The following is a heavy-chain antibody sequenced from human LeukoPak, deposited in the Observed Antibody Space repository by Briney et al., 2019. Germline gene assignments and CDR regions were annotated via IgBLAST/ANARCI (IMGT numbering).Heavy chain of an antibody. CDR3: ARRHPIIVSAGTGGWFDP. CDR2: IYYSGST. Sequence: SGTLSLTCTVSGDSISSSSFYWGWIRQPPGKGLEWIGSIYYSGSTYYNPSLKSRVTLAVDTSKNQFSLSLSSVTVADTAVYYCARRHPIIVSAGTGGWFDPWGQGTLVTVSS. J-gene: IGHJ5*02. D-gene: IGHD6-13*01. V-gene: IGHV4-39*01. CDR1: GDSISSSSFY.